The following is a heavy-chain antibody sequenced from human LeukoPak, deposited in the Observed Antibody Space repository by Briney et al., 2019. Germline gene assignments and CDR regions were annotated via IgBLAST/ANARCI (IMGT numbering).Heavy chain of an antibody. CDR3: ARDRLYYYGSGGLCDY. Sequence: GGSLRLSCAASGFTFSSYWMSWVRQAPGKGLEWVANIKQDGSEKYYVDPVKGRFTISRDNAKNSLYLQMNSLRAEDTAVYYCARDRLYYYGSGGLCDYWGQGTLVTVSS. V-gene: IGHV3-7*03. D-gene: IGHD3-10*01. CDR1: GFTFSSYW. CDR2: IKQDGSEK. J-gene: IGHJ4*02.